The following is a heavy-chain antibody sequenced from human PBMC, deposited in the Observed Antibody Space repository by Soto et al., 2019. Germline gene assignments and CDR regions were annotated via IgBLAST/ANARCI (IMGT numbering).Heavy chain of an antibody. V-gene: IGHV3-23*01. D-gene: IGHD1-1*01. Sequence: LILSCAVSGFICSSYGISWVRHAPVKGLDWVSTILVGGSPHYEDSVKGRFTISRDTSKNTVYLQMNSLTAGDTAVYYCAKATATSGGAFEIYGEGAMVNVSS. CDR3: AKATATSGGAFEI. CDR1: GFICSSYG. CDR2: ILVGGSP. J-gene: IGHJ3*02.